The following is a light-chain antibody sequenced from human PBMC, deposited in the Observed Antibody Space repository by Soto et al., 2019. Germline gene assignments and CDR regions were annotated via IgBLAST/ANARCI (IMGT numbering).Light chain of an antibody. V-gene: IGKV1-39*01. Sequence: IQMTQSPSSLSASVGDRVTITCRTSQTIASHLSWYQQKPGKAPKLLIYDASNLQSGVPSTFSGGGSGTVFTLTIASLQPEDFATYFCHQTYSMPNTFGQGTKLEIK. CDR3: HQTYSMPNT. J-gene: IGKJ2*01. CDR2: DAS. CDR1: QTIASH.